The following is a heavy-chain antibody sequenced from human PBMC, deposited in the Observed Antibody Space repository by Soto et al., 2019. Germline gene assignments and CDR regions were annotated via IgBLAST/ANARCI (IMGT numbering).Heavy chain of an antibody. Sequence: QVQLVQSGAEVKKPGASVKVSCKASGYTFSDHYLHWVRQAPGQGLEWMGWINPKSGGISNAQKFKGSVTLTRDTSNSTAYMEVKSLRSDDTAVYYCALTSEDRLVRSLDYWGQGTLVTVSS. CDR3: ALTSEDRLVRSLDY. CDR1: GYTFSDHY. J-gene: IGHJ4*02. CDR2: INPKSGGI. D-gene: IGHD2-8*02. V-gene: IGHV1-2*02.